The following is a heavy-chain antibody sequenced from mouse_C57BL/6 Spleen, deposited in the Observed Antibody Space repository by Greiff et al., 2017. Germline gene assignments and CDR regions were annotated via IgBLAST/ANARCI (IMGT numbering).Heavy chain of an antibody. D-gene: IGHD2-4*01. CDR3: ARSTYYDAAMDY. Sequence: QVQLQQPGAELVKPGASVKMSCKASGYTFTSYWITWVKQRPGQGLEWIGDIYPGSGSTNYNEKFKSKATLTVDTSSSTAYMQLSSLTSEDSAVYYCARSTYYDAAMDYWGQGTSVTVSS. CDR1: GYTFTSYW. CDR2: IYPGSGST. J-gene: IGHJ4*01. V-gene: IGHV1-55*01.